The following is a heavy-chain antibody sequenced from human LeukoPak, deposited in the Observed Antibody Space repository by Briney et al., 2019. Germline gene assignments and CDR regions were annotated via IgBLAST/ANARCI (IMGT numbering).Heavy chain of an antibody. CDR3: ARVRNGYNPYYFDY. Sequence: SETLSLTCTVSGGSIRSNYWSWIRQPPGKGLEWIGYIYYSGTTNYSPSLKSRVTISVDTSKNQFSLKLSSVTAADTAVYFCARVRNGYNPYYFDYWGQGTLVTVSS. V-gene: IGHV4-59*01. CDR2: IYYSGTT. J-gene: IGHJ4*02. CDR1: GGSIRSNY. D-gene: IGHD5-24*01.